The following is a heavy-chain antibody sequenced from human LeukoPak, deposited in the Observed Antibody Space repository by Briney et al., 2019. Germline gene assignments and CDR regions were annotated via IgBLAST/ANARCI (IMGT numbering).Heavy chain of an antibody. Sequence: GASVKVSCKPSGYSFPRNGISWVRQAPGQGLEWMGWISANSGNTNYAQKFQDRVTLTTDTSTSTAYMELRSLRPDDTAVYYCARDVNYAFDYWGQGTLVTVSS. J-gene: IGHJ4*02. D-gene: IGHD3-16*01. CDR1: GYSFPRNG. V-gene: IGHV1-18*01. CDR3: ARDVNYAFDY. CDR2: ISANSGNT.